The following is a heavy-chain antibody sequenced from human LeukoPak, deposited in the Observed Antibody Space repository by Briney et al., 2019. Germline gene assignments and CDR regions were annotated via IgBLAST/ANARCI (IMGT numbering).Heavy chain of an antibody. Sequence: GASVKVSCKASGGTFSSYAINWVRQAPGQGLEWMGGIIPIFGTANYAQKFQGRVTITADESTSTAYMELSSLRSEDTAVYYCARGAHGLPNFDYWGQGTLVTVSS. V-gene: IGHV1-69*13. CDR2: IIPIFGTA. CDR1: GGTFSSYA. D-gene: IGHD5-12*01. J-gene: IGHJ4*02. CDR3: ARGAHGLPNFDY.